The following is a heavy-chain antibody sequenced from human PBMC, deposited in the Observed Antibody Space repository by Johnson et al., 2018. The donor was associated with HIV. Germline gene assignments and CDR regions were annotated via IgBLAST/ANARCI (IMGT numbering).Heavy chain of an antibody. CDR2: IYSGGST. CDR1: GFTVSSNY. J-gene: IGHJ3*02. CDR3: AERSPILRAFDI. V-gene: IGHV3-66*01. Sequence: VQLVESGGGLVQPGGSLRLSCAASGFTVSSNYMSWVRQAPGKGLEWVSVIYSGGSTYYADSVKGRFTISRDNSKNSLYLQMNSLRAEDTAVYYCAERSPILRAFDIWGQGTMVTVSS.